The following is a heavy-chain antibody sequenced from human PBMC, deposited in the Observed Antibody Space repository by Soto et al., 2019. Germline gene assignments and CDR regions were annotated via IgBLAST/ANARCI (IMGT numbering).Heavy chain of an antibody. D-gene: IGHD1-7*01. Sequence: GGSLRLSCAASGFTFSSYAMSWVRQAPGKGLGWVSYISSSGSTTYYAASVKGRFTISRDNAKNSLYLQMTSLRAEDTAIYYCVRDKYGNYVNYFDPWGQGTLVTVSS. CDR2: ISSSGSTT. V-gene: IGHV3-48*03. CDR1: GFTFSSYA. CDR3: VRDKYGNYVNYFDP. J-gene: IGHJ5*02.